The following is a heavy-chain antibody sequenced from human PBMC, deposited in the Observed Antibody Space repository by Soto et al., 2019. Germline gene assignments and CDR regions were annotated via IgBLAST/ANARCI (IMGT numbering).Heavy chain of an antibody. CDR1: GFTFGDYG. CDR2: ISHHGLKE. Sequence: GGSLRLSCVASGFTFGDYGMHWVRHAPGKGLECVSGISHHGLKEHYADSVKGRFTISRDNSKKTVYLQLNSLRGDDTAVYYCAKKRGYSYGNDPGVGMDVWGPGTTVTVSS. CDR3: AKKRGYSYGNDPGVGMDV. V-gene: IGHV3-30*18. J-gene: IGHJ6*02. D-gene: IGHD5-18*01.